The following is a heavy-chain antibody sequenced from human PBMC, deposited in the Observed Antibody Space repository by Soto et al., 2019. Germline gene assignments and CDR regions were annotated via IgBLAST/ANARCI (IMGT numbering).Heavy chain of an antibody. J-gene: IGHJ5*02. V-gene: IGHV5-51*01. CDR3: AGSRITSFGVVDDWFDP. CDR1: GYSFTSYW. CDR2: IYPGDSDT. Sequence: PGESLKISCKGSGYSFTSYWIGWVRQMPGKGLEWMGIIYPGDSDTRYSPSFQGQVTISADKSISTAYLQWSSLKASDAAMYYCAGSRITSFGVVDDWFDPWGQGTLVTVSS. D-gene: IGHD3-3*01.